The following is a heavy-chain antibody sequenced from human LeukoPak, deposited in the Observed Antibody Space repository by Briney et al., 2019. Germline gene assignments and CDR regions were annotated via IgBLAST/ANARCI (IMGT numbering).Heavy chain of an antibody. CDR1: GFTFNTHN. Sequence: GGSLRLSCAASGFTFNTHNMIWVRQTPGKGLECISYMTSSSATIYYADSVKGRFPISRDNAKTSLSLPMNSLRDEDPAVYYCARVGRYYGSGLYSGFAYWGKGTLVTVSS. CDR2: MTSSSATI. V-gene: IGHV3-48*02. CDR3: ARVGRYYGSGLYSGFAY. D-gene: IGHD3-10*01. J-gene: IGHJ4*02.